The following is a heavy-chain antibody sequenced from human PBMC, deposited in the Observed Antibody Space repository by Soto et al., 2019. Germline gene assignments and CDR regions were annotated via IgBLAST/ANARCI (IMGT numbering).Heavy chain of an antibody. J-gene: IGHJ5*02. CDR3: ASGDYYYDSSGYMYNWFDP. CDR2: IYYSGST. V-gene: IGHV4-59*01. CDR1: GGSITSSY. Sequence: PSETLSLTCTVSGGSITSSYWSWIRRPPGKGLEWNGYIYYSGSTNYNPSLKSRVTISVDTSKNQFSLKLSSVTAADTAVYYCASGDYYYDSSGYMYNWFDPWGQGTLVTVSS. D-gene: IGHD3-22*01.